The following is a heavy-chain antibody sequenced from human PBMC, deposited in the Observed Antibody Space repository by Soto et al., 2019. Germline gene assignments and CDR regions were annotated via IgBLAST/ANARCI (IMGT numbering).Heavy chain of an antibody. CDR3: ARDQDGSGSYYNGGFDP. J-gene: IGHJ5*02. V-gene: IGHV3-48*03. CDR2: ISSSGSTI. Sequence: PGGSLRFSCAASGFTFSSYEMNWVRQAPGKGLEWVSYISSSGSTIYYADSVKGRFTISRDNAKNSLYLQMNSLRAEDTAVYYCARDQDGSGSYYNGGFDPWGQGALVTVSP. D-gene: IGHD3-10*01. CDR1: GFTFSSYE.